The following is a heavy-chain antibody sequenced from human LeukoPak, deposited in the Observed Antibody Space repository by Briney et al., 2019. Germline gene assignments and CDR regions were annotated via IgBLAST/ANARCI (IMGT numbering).Heavy chain of an antibody. V-gene: IGHV3-21*01. CDR1: GFAFGSYT. Sequence: GGSLRLSCGASGFAFGSYTMNWVRQAPGEGLEWVSSISSRSTYIYYADSAKGRFTISRDNAKNSLHLQMNSLRAEDTAVYYCARWNYAFDIWGQGTMVTVSS. D-gene: IGHD1-7*01. CDR2: ISSRSTYI. J-gene: IGHJ3*02. CDR3: ARWNYAFDI.